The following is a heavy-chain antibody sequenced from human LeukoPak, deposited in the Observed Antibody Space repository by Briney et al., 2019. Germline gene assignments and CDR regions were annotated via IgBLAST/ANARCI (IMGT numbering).Heavy chain of an antibody. J-gene: IGHJ4*02. CDR3: ARQQWLDGAYYFDY. CDR2: ISSSSSYI. Sequence: PGGSLRLSCAASGSTLSSSSMNWVRQAPGKGLEWVSSISSSSSYIYYADSLKGRFTISRDNAKNSLYLQMDSLRAEDTAVYYCARQQWLDGAYYFDYWGEGTLVTVSS. D-gene: IGHD6-19*01. V-gene: IGHV3-21*01. CDR1: GSTLSSSS.